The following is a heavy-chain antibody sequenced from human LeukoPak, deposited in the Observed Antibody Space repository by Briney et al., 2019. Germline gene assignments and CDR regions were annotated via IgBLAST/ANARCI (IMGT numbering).Heavy chain of an antibody. CDR2: IRDKPNSYTT. Sequence: GGSLRLSCAASGFTFSDHYMDWVRQAPGKGLEWVGRIRDKPNSYTTEYAASVKGRFTISRDDSNNSLYLQMNSLKTEDTTAYYCARGCCSSTCYSGDNWGQGTLVTVSS. J-gene: IGHJ4*02. D-gene: IGHD2-2*01. CDR3: ARGCCSSTCYSGDN. CDR1: GFTFSDHY. V-gene: IGHV3-72*01.